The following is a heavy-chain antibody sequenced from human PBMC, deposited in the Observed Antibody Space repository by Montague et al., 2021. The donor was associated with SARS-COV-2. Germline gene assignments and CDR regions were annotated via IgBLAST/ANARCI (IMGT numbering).Heavy chain of an antibody. CDR2: IRYDGSDE. Sequence: SLRLSCAASGFTFSTYGIHWVRQAPGKGLEWVAFIRYDGSDEYYADSVKGRFTISRDNSKNTLNLQMNSLRAEDTAVYYCARGKWFGDYWGQGTLVTVSS. V-gene: IGHV3-30*02. D-gene: IGHD3-10*01. CDR3: ARGKWFGDY. J-gene: IGHJ4*01. CDR1: GFTFSTYG.